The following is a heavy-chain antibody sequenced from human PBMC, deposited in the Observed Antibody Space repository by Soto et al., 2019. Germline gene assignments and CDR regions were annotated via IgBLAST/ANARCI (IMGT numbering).Heavy chain of an antibody. CDR3: ARDRYYDFPRPV. CDR1: GFTFSSYW. CDR2: IKQDGSEK. D-gene: IGHD3-3*01. V-gene: IGHV3-7*01. Sequence: GGSLRLACAASGFTFSSYWMGWVRQAPGKGLEWVANIKQDGSEKYYVDSVKGRFTISRDNAKNSLYLQMNSLRAEDTAVYYCARDRYYDFPRPVWGQGTTVTVSS. J-gene: IGHJ6*02.